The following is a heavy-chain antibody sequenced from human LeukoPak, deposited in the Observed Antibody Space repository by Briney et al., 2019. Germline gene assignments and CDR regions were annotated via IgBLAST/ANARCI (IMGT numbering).Heavy chain of an antibody. CDR2: ISXAGSNK. V-gene: IGHV3-30*18. D-gene: IGHD4-23*01. CDR3: AKDSLRWSYFYYGMDV. CDR1: GFTLSSYG. Sequence: PGRSLRLSCAASGFTLSSYGMHWVRQAPGKGLEWVAVISXAGSNKYYVDSVKGRFTISRDNSKNTLYLQMNSLRAEDTAVYYCAKDSLRWSYFYYGMDVWGQGTTVTVSS. J-gene: IGHJ6*02.